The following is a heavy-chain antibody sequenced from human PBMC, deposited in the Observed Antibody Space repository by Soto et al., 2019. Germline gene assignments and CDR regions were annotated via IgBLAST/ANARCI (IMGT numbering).Heavy chain of an antibody. V-gene: IGHV3-21*01. CDR1: GFTFSSYS. CDR2: ISSSSSYI. D-gene: IGHD6-13*01. J-gene: IGHJ4*02. Sequence: GGSLRLSCAASGFTFSSYSMNWVRQAPGKGLEWVSSISSSSSYIYYADSMKGRFTISRDNAKNSLYLQMNSLRAEDTAVYYCASTKYSSSKDFDYWGQGTLVTVSS. CDR3: ASTKYSSSKDFDY.